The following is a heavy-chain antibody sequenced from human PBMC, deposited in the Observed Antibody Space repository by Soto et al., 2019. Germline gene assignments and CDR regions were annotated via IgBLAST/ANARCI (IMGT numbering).Heavy chain of an antibody. CDR3: ATVLRSQKKYLEWLFTANNWFDP. Sequence: ASLKVSCKVSGYTLTELSMHWVRQAPGKGLEWMGGFDPEDGETIYAQKFQGRVTMTEDTSTDTAYMELSSLRSEHTAVYYCATVLRSQKKYLEWLFTANNWFDPCGQGTLVTVSS. CDR2: FDPEDGET. CDR1: GYTLTELS. J-gene: IGHJ5*02. V-gene: IGHV1-24*01. D-gene: IGHD3-3*01.